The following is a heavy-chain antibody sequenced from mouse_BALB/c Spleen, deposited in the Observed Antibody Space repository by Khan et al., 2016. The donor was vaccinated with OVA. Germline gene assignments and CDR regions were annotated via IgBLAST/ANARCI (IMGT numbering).Heavy chain of an antibody. Sequence: DLVKPGASVKLSCKASGYTFTSYWINWIKQRPGQGLEWVGHIGPGSGNTYYNEIFKGKATLTVDTSSSTAYIQLSSLSSEDSAVYDCARSNYSGSSLYVMDYWGQGTSVTVSS. CDR2: IGPGSGNT. J-gene: IGHJ4*01. D-gene: IGHD1-1*01. CDR3: ARSNYSGSSLYVMDY. CDR1: GYTFTSYW. V-gene: IGHV1S41*01.